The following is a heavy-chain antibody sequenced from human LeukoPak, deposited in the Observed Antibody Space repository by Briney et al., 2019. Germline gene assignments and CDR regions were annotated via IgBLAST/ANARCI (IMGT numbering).Heavy chain of an antibody. CDR3: ARGRAVGVRAGFDY. V-gene: IGHV1-46*03. Sequence: ASVKVSCKASGYTFTSYYMHWVRQAPGQGLGWMGIINPSGGSTTYAQKFLGRVTMTRDTSTSTVYMELSSLRSEETAVYYCARGRAVGVRAGFDYWGQGTLVTVSS. D-gene: IGHD1-26*01. CDR1: GYTFTSYY. CDR2: INPSGGST. J-gene: IGHJ4*02.